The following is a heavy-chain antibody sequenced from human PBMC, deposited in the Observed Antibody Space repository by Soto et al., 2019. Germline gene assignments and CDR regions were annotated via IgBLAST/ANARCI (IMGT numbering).Heavy chain of an antibody. Sequence: QVQLVESGGGVVQPGRSLRLSCAASGFTFSSYGMHWVRQAPGEGLEWVAVIWYDGSNKYYADSVKGRFTISRDNSKNTLYLQMNSLRAEDTAVYYCAKSGAYYYDSSGYYPLDYWGQGTLVTVSS. CDR2: IWYDGSNK. J-gene: IGHJ4*02. V-gene: IGHV3-33*06. CDR1: GFTFSSYG. D-gene: IGHD3-22*01. CDR3: AKSGAYYYDSSGYYPLDY.